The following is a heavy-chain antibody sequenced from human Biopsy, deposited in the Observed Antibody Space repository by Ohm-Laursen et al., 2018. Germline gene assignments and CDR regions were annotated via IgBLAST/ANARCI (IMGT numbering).Heavy chain of an antibody. CDR1: GGSISSDY. D-gene: IGHD2/OR15-2a*01. V-gene: IGHV4-59*01. CDR2: IYYSGSN. CDR3: ARATNSTGWPYYYFYGMDV. J-gene: IGHJ6*02. Sequence: PVTLSRTCTVSGGSISSDYWSRIRQTPGKGLEWIGYIYYSGSNNYNPSLKSRVTISVDTSKNQFSLRLNSVTAADTDVYYCARATNSTGWPYYYFYGMDVWGQGTTVTVSS.